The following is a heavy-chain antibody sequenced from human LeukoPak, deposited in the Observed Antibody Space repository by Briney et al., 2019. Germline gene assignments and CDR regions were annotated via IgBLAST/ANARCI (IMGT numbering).Heavy chain of an antibody. D-gene: IGHD3-22*01. CDR3: ARRPYSDTSGRLSDV. CDR2: ISSSRSTI. V-gene: IGHV3-48*01. J-gene: IGHJ6*02. CDR1: GFTFSSYS. Sequence: GGSLRLSCAASGFTFSSYSMNWVRQAPGKGLEWVSYISSSRSTIYYADSVKGRFTISRDNAKNSLYLQMNSLRAEDTAVYFCARRPYSDTSGRLSDVWGQGTTVTVSS.